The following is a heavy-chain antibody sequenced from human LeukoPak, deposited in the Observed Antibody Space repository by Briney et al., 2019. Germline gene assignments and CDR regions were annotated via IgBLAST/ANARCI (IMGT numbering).Heavy chain of an antibody. V-gene: IGHV3-30*02. CDR1: GFSFRSYG. CDR2: IRFDGTNK. Sequence: PGGSLRLSCASSGFSFRSYGMHWVRQAPGKGLEWVAYIRFDGTNKYYADSVKGRFTISRDNSKNTLYLQMKSLRIEDTAVYHCVNPRERWLQLHFWGQGTLVTVSS. D-gene: IGHD5-24*01. CDR3: VNPRERWLQLHF. J-gene: IGHJ4*02.